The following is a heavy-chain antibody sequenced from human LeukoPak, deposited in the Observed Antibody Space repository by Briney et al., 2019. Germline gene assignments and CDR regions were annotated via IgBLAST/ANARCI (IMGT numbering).Heavy chain of an antibody. Sequence: ASVKVSCTASGYTFTGYYMHWVRQSPGQGLEWMGLINPNSGGTNYAQKFKGMVTMTRDTSISTAYMELSRLRSDDTVVYYCARQGPPVAVAGSRWFDPWGQGTLVTVSS. J-gene: IGHJ5*02. CDR1: GYTFTGYY. CDR3: ARQGPPVAVAGSRWFDP. D-gene: IGHD6-19*01. CDR2: INPNSGGT. V-gene: IGHV1-2*02.